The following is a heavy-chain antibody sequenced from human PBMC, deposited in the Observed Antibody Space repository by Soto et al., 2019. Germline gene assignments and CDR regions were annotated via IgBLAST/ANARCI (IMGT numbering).Heavy chain of an antibody. CDR2: FDPEDGET. CDR1: GYTLTELS. D-gene: IGHD6-13*01. CDR3: ATLAAAGIQNSIYYFDY. Sequence: ASVKVSCKVSGYTLTELSMHWVRQAPGKGPEWMGGFDPEDGETIYAQKFQGRVTMTEDTSTDTAYMELSSLRSEDTAVYYCATLAAAGIQNSIYYFDYWGQGTLVTVSS. J-gene: IGHJ4*02. V-gene: IGHV1-24*01.